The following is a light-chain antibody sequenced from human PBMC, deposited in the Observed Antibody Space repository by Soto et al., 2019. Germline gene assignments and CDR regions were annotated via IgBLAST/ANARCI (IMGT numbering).Light chain of an antibody. V-gene: IGLV1-40*01. J-gene: IGLJ3*02. Sequence: QSVLTQPPSVSGAPGQRVTISCTGSSSNIGAGYDVHWYQQLPGTAPKLLIYGNSNRPSGVPDRFSGSKSGTSASLAITGLQAADEAAYYCQSYYSSLSGSVFGGGTKLTVL. CDR1: SSNIGAGYD. CDR2: GNS. CDR3: QSYYSSLSGSV.